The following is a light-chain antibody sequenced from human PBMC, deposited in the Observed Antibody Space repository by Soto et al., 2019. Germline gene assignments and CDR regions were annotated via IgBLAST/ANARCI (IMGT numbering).Light chain of an antibody. CDR1: NSNIGNNT. Sequence: QSALTQPPSASGTPGQRVRISCSGGNSNIGNNTVSWYQQLPGAAPRLLIYSNNLRPSGVPDRFSGSKSGTSASLAISGLQSEDETDYYCLSWDDSLKAWVFGGGTKLTVL. J-gene: IGLJ3*02. CDR2: SNN. CDR3: LSWDDSLKAWV. V-gene: IGLV1-44*01.